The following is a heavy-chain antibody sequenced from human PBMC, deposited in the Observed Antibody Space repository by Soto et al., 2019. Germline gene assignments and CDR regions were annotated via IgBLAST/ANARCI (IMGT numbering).Heavy chain of an antibody. V-gene: IGHV3-30*18. D-gene: IGHD3-10*01. CDR1: GLTFSSYG. CDR2: ISYDGSNK. Sequence: LRLSCAASGLTFSSYGMHWARQAPGKGLEWVAVISYDGSNKYYADSVKGRFTISRDNSKNTLYLQMNSLRAEDTAVYYCAKEIWFGELSVTQYHNDDYYYYGMDVWGQGTTVTVSS. J-gene: IGHJ6*02. CDR3: AKEIWFGELSVTQYHNDDYYYYGMDV.